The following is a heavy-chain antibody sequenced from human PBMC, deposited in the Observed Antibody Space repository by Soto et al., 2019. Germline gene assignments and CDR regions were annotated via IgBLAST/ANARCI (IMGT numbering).Heavy chain of an antibody. D-gene: IGHD2-21*01. Sequence: QVQLQQWGAGLLKPSETLSLTCAVYGGSFSGYYWSWIRQPPGKGLEWIGEINHSGSTNYNPSLKSRVTISVDTSKNQFSLKLSSVTAADTAVYYCARGRTLVEMAPSPPLDYWGQGTLVTVSS. V-gene: IGHV4-34*01. CDR2: INHSGST. CDR3: ARGRTLVEMAPSPPLDY. CDR1: GGSFSGYY. J-gene: IGHJ4*02.